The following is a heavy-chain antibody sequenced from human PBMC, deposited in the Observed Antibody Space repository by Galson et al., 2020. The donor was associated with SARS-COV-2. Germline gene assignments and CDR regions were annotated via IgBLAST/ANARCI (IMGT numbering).Heavy chain of an antibody. CDR3: AKELST. D-gene: IGHD4-4*01. V-gene: IGHV3-30*02. CDR2: IRNDGSDK. CDR1: GFTFSDYG. Sequence: GGSLRLSCTASGFTFSDYGMHWVRQAPGKGLEWVAFIRNDGSDKYYADSVKGRFTISRDSSKSTLYLQMNSLRPDDTAGYYCAKELSTGGQGTLVTVSS. J-gene: IGHJ4*02.